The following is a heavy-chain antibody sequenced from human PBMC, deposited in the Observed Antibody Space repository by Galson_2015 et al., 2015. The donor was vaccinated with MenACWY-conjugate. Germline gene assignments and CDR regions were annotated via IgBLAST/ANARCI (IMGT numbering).Heavy chain of an antibody. V-gene: IGHV3-74*01. J-gene: IGHJ4*02. Sequence: TLRLSCAASGFTFRSYWMHWVRHAPGKGLVWVSRINSDGSSTSYADSVKGRFTISRDNAKNTLYLQMNSLRAEDTAVYYCARVWRQLAEDWGQGTLVTVSS. CDR2: INSDGSST. CDR3: ARVWRQLAED. CDR1: GFTFRSYW. D-gene: IGHD6-13*01.